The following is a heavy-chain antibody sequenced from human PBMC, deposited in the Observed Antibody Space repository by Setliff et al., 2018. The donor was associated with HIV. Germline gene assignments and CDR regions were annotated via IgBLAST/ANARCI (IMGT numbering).Heavy chain of an antibody. Sequence: TLSLTCSVSGDSLGSHYWSWVRQPPGKGLEWLALIYWDDDKRYNSSLRTRLTITEDTSKNQVVLTLTNVDPVDSAKYYCAHKGLSSGWPYFDYWGQGTLVTVSS. CDR3: AHKGLSSGWPYFDY. V-gene: IGHV2-5*02. CDR2: IYWDDDK. D-gene: IGHD6-19*01. J-gene: IGHJ4*02. CDR1: GDSLGSHYW.